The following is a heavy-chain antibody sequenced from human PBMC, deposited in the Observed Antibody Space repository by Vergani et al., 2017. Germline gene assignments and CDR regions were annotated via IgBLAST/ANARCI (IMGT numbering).Heavy chain of an antibody. D-gene: IGHD6-19*01. CDR2: IYYSGCT. CDR1: GGSVSSGSYY. Sequence: QVQLQESGPGLVKPSETLSLTCTVSGGSVSSGSYYWSWIRQPPGKGLEWIGYIYYSGCTNYNPSLKSRVTISVDTSKNQFSLKLSPVTAADTAVYYCARDGGSGWYGTFDYWGQGTLVTVAS. CDR3: ARDGGSGWYGTFDY. J-gene: IGHJ4*02. V-gene: IGHV4-61*01.